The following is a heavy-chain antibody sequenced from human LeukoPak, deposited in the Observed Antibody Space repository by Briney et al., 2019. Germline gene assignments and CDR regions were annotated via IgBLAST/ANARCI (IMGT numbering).Heavy chain of an antibody. CDR3: ARGGGQYSSGWFSALVSETPFDY. CDR1: EYSFTSYW. V-gene: IGHV5-51*01. Sequence: GESLKISCKGSEYSFTSYWIGWVRQMPGKGLEWMGIIYPGDSDTRYSPSFQGQVTISADKSISTAYLQWSSLKASDTAMYYCARGGGQYSSGWFSALVSETPFDYWGQGTLVTVSS. D-gene: IGHD6-19*01. J-gene: IGHJ4*02. CDR2: IYPGDSDT.